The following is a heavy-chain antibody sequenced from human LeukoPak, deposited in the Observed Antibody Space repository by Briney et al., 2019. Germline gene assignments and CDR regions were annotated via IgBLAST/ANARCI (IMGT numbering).Heavy chain of an antibody. CDR1: GYTFTSYG. Sequence: ASVKVSCKASGYTFTSYGISWVRQAPGQGLEWMGWISAYNGNTNYAQKLQGRVTMTTDTSTSTAYMELRSLRSDDTAMYYCANYDTTGFYFDQWGQGTLVTVSS. J-gene: IGHJ4*02. CDR3: ANYDTTGFYFDQ. V-gene: IGHV1-18*01. CDR2: ISAYNGNT. D-gene: IGHD3-22*01.